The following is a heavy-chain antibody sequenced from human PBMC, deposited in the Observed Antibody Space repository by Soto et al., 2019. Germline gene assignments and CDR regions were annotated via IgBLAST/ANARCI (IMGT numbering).Heavy chain of an antibody. CDR3: ARDYYYYGMDV. Sequence: SETLSLTCAVYGGSFSGYYWSWIRQPPGKGLEWIGEINHSGSTNYNPSLKSRVTISVDTSKNQFSLKLSSVTAADTAVYYCARDYYYYGMDVWGQGTTVTVSS. CDR2: INHSGST. V-gene: IGHV4-34*01. J-gene: IGHJ6*02. CDR1: GGSFSGYY.